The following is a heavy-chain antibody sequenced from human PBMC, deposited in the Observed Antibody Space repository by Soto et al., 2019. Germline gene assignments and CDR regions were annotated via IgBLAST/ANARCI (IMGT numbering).Heavy chain of an antibody. CDR2: INHSGST. CDR1: GGSFSGYY. J-gene: IGHJ4*02. Sequence: QVQLQQWGAGLLKPSETLSLTCAVYGGSFSGYYWSWIRQPPGKGLEWIGEINHSGSTNYNPSLKSRVTISVDTSKNQFSLKLSSVTAADTAVYYCASAKAVAGPLDYWGQGTLVTVSS. V-gene: IGHV4-34*01. D-gene: IGHD6-19*01. CDR3: ASAKAVAGPLDY.